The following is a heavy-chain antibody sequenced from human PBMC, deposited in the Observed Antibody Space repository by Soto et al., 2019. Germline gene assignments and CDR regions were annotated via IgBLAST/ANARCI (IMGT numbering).Heavy chain of an antibody. Sequence: EEQLVETGGKLVQPGGSLRLSCVVSGFTVSSNYMSWVRQAPGGGLEWVSSIYGGGDTFYADSVKGRFTISKDSSQNTLYLQMSSLKADDSAVYYCARDRWGWEKGGCPHSNGMIVWGQGTTVTVSS. J-gene: IGHJ6*02. V-gene: IGHV3-53*02. D-gene: IGHD6-19*01. CDR1: GFTVSSNY. CDR2: IYGGGDT. CDR3: ARDRWGWEKGGCPHSNGMIV.